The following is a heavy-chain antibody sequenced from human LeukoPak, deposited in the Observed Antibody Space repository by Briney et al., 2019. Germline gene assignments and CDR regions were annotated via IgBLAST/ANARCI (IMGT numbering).Heavy chain of an antibody. D-gene: IGHD2-2*01. Sequence: GWSLRLSCAASGFTFSNYWMSWVRQAPGKGLEWVANIKQDGSEKYYVDSVKGRFTISRDNAKNSLYLQVNSLRAEDTAVYYCARRRCSSTSCFFDYWGQGTLVTVSS. CDR2: IKQDGSEK. CDR1: GFTFSNYW. J-gene: IGHJ4*02. V-gene: IGHV3-7*01. CDR3: ARRRCSSTSCFFDY.